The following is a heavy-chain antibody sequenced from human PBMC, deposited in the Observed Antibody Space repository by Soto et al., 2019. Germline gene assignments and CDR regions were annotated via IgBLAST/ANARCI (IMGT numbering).Heavy chain of an antibody. CDR2: ISDSGRTI. D-gene: IGHD3-3*01. CDR1: GFTFSSYE. Sequence: GGSLRLSCSASGFTFSSYEINWVRQAPGKGLEWVSYISDSGRTIYYADSVKGRFTVSRDDAQNSVYLQMDSLRAEDTAVYYCAIYLLHYDFWSGYSAYFYYGMDVWGPGTTVTVSS. V-gene: IGHV3-48*03. CDR3: AIYLLHYDFWSGYSAYFYYGMDV. J-gene: IGHJ6*02.